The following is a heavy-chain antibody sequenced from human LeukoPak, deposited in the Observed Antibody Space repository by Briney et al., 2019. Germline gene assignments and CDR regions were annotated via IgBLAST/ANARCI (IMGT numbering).Heavy chain of an antibody. CDR2: IIPIFGTA. D-gene: IGHD3-9*01. CDR3: ARGVRYFDWLSLNRDYYYMDV. Sequence: SVKVSCKASGGTFSSYAISWVRQAPGQGLEWMGGIIPIFGTANYAQKFQGRVTITADESTSTAYMELSSLRSEDTAVYYCARGVRYFDWLSLNRDYYYMDVWGKGTTVTISS. CDR1: GGTFSSYA. V-gene: IGHV1-69*13. J-gene: IGHJ6*03.